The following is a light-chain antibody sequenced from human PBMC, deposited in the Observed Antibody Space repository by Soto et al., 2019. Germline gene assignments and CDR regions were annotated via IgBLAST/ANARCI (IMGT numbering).Light chain of an antibody. Sequence: EIVMTQSPATLSLSPGDRATLSCRASQSVRSHLAWFQQKPGQPPRLLIYGSSTRATGVPPRFSGSASGTEFTLTISSLQSEDFGVYYCQQYNDWPRTFGQGTRLEI. J-gene: IGKJ5*01. CDR1: QSVRSH. CDR3: QQYNDWPRT. V-gene: IGKV3-15*01. CDR2: GSS.